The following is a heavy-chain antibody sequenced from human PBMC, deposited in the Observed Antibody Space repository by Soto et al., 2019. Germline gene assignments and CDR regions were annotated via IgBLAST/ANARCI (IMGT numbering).Heavy chain of an antibody. V-gene: IGHV1-8*01. J-gene: IGHJ4*02. D-gene: IGHD1-26*01. CDR1: GYTFTSYD. Sequence: QVQLVQSGAEVKKPGASVKVSCKASGYTFTSYDINWVRQATGQGLEWMGWVNPNSGNTGYAQKFQGSVTMTRNSSISKAYMELLRLRSEDTAVYYCTRHSWRYSGRDWGQGTLVTVSS. CDR3: TRHSWRYSGRD. CDR2: VNPNSGNT.